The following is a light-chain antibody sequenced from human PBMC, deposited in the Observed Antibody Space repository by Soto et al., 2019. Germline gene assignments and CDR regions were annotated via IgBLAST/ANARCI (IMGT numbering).Light chain of an antibody. CDR3: NSYKISSTYV. Sequence: QSALTQPASVSGSPGQSITISCTGTSSDVGGYNYVSWYQQHPGKAPKLMIYEVSNRPSGVSNRFSGSKSGNTASLTISGLQAEDEADYYCNSYKISSTYVFGTGTKSPS. CDR2: EVS. V-gene: IGLV2-14*01. J-gene: IGLJ1*01. CDR1: SSDVGGYNY.